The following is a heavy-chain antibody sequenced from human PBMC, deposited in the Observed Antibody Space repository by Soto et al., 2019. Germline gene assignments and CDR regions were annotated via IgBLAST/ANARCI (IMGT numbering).Heavy chain of an antibody. Sequence: SETLSLTCTVSGGSITSSNWWSWVRQPPGKGLEWIGEIYHSGSTNYNPSLKSRVTISVDKSKNQFSLKLSSVTAADTAVYYCAGYTYYYDSSGYYFDYWGQGTLVTVSS. V-gene: IGHV4-4*02. CDR3: AGYTYYYDSSGYYFDY. J-gene: IGHJ4*02. CDR2: IYHSGST. D-gene: IGHD3-22*01. CDR1: GGSITSSNW.